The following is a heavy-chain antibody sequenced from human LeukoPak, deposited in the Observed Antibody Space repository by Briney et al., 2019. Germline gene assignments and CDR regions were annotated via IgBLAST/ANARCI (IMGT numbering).Heavy chain of an antibody. CDR3: SRETVLVRRWCYYYYGMDV. J-gene: IGHJ6*04. CDR2: IWYDGSNK. D-gene: IGHD1-1*01. CDR1: GFTFSSYG. V-gene: IGHV3-33*01. Sequence: GGSLRLSCAASGFTFSSYGMHWVRQAPGKGLEWVAVIWYDGSNKYYADSVKGRFTISRDNSKNTLYLQMNSLRADDTAVYYCSRETVLVRRWCYYYYGMDVWGKGTTVTVSS.